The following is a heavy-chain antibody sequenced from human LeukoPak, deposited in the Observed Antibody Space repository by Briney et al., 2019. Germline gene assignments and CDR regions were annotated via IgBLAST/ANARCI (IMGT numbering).Heavy chain of an antibody. CDR1: EVTFSSYG. CDR2: VQYDGSNK. CDR3: AKVQCSNASLLSCRYFDY. V-gene: IGHV3-30*02. D-gene: IGHD2-2*01. J-gene: IGHJ4*02. Sequence: AGGSLRLSCAASEVTFSSYGMHWVRQAPGKGPEWVAFVQYDGSNKDYADLVKGRFTISRDNSKNTLYLQMNSRRTEDTAVYYCAKVQCSNASLLSCRYFDYWGQRILVTVSS.